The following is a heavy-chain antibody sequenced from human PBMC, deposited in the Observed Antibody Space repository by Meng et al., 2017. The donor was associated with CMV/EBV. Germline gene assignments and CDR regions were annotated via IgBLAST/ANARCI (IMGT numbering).Heavy chain of an antibody. CDR2: IRYDGSNK. D-gene: IGHD3-10*01. J-gene: IGHJ4*02. V-gene: IGHV3-30*02. CDR1: GFTFSNYG. Sequence: LTCAASGFTFSNYGMHWVRQAPGKGLEWVAFIRYDGSNKYYADSVKGRFTISRDNSKNTLYLQMNSLRGEDTAVYYCAKDLSGYWGQGTLVTVSS. CDR3: AKDLSGY.